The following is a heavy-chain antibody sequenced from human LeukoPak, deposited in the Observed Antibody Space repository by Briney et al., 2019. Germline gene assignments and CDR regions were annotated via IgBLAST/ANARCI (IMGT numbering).Heavy chain of an antibody. Sequence: GGSLRLSCAASGFTFSSYSMNWVRQAPGKGLEWVSSISSSSSYIYYADSVKGRFTISRDNAKNSLYLQMNSLRAEDTAVYYCARESGYSYGYYFDYWGQGTLVTVSS. D-gene: IGHD5-18*01. CDR1: GFTFSSYS. J-gene: IGHJ4*02. CDR3: ARESGYSYGYYFDY. V-gene: IGHV3-21*01. CDR2: ISSSSSYI.